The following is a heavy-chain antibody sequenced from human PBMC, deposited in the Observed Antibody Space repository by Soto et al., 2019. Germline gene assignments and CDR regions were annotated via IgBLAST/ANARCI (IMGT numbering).Heavy chain of an antibody. CDR1: GYSFTSYW. J-gene: IGHJ6*02. CDR3: ARVVEDYYYGMDV. CDR2: IYPGDSDT. V-gene: IGHV5-51*01. Sequence: GESLKISCKGSGYSFTSYWIGWVRQMPGKGLEWMGIIYPGDSDTRYSPSFQGQVTISADKSISTAYLQWSSLKASDTAMYFCARVVEDYYYGMDVRGQGTTVTVSS.